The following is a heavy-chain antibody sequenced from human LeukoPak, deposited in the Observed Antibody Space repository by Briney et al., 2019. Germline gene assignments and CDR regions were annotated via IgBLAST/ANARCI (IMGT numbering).Heavy chain of an antibody. CDR2: INPNSGGT. CDR3: ARVTYDFWRGYYLHY. CDR1: GYTLTGHY. D-gene: IGHD3-3*01. Sequence: ASVKVSCKASGYTLTGHYMHWVRQAPGQGLEWMGWINPNSGGTNYAQKFQGRGTVTRDTSISTAYMELSRLRSDDTAVYYCARVTYDFWRGYYLHYWGQGTLVTVSS. J-gene: IGHJ4*02. V-gene: IGHV1-2*02.